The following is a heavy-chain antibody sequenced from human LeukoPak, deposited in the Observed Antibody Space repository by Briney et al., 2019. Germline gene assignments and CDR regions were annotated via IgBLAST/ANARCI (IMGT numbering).Heavy chain of an antibody. CDR3: ARVEAIRGYSYGPYFDY. CDR1: GGTYSSYA. CDR2: IIPIFGTA. V-gene: IGHV1-69*13. Sequence: SVKVSCKASGGTYSSYAISWVRQAPGQGLEWMGGIIPIFGTANYAQKFQGRVTITVDESTSTAYMELSSLRSEDTAVYYRARVEAIRGYSYGPYFDYWGQGTLVTVSS. D-gene: IGHD5-18*01. J-gene: IGHJ4*02.